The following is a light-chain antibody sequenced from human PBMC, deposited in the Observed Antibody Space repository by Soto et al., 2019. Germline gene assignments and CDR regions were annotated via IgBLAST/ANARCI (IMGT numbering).Light chain of an antibody. CDR3: GTWDTSLSNWV. CDR1: SSNIGDNY. Sequence: QSVLTQPPSMSADPGQRVTISCSGTSSNIGDNYVSWYRQLPGTAPELLIYDNYKRPSGIPDRFSGSKSGTSATLGITGLQTGDEADYYCGTWDTSLSNWVFGGGTKLTVL. J-gene: IGLJ3*02. CDR2: DNY. V-gene: IGLV1-51*01.